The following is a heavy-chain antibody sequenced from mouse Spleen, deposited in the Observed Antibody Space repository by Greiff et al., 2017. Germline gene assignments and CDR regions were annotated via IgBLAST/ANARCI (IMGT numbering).Heavy chain of an antibody. D-gene: IGHD2-3*01. CDR2: INYDGSST. V-gene: IGHV5-16*01. J-gene: IGHJ2*01. CDR3: ARVPYDGYYFDY. Sequence: EVHLVESEGGLVQPGSSMKLSCTASGFTFSDYYMAWVRQVPEKGLEWVANINYDGSSTYYLDSLKSRFIISRDNAKNILYLQMSSLKSEDTATYYCARVPYDGYYFDYWGQGTTLTVSS. CDR1: GFTFSDYY.